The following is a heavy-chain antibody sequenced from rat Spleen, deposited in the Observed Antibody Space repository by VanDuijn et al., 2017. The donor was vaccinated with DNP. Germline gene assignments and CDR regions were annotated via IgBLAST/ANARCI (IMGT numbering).Heavy chain of an antibody. Sequence: EVQLVESGGGLVQPGRSLKLSCAVSRITFSDHNMAWVRQAPKKGLEWVASITNTGDSTYYSDSVKGRFSISRDNAKSTLYLQVNSLRSEDTATYYCTSNPHIRTAAPFDYWGQGVMVTVSS. D-gene: IGHD3-8*01. CDR2: ITNTGDST. V-gene: IGHV5-7*01. CDR3: TSNPHIRTAAPFDY. J-gene: IGHJ2*01. CDR1: RITFSDHN.